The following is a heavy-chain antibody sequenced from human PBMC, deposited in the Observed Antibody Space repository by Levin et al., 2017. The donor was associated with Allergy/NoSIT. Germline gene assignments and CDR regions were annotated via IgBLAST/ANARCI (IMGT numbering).Heavy chain of an antibody. Sequence: SQTLSLTCIVSGPVSGVSVSSDDYYWSWIRQHPGKGLEWIGYIRYNDSTHYNPSLKSRVTISRDTSENHFSVRLSSVTASETAVYYCARGRNSVCLNNWGQGILVTVSS. J-gene: IGHJ4*02. CDR3: ARGRNSVCLNN. D-gene: IGHD5/OR15-5a*01. CDR2: IRYNDST. V-gene: IGHV4-31*03. CDR1: GVSVSSDDYY.